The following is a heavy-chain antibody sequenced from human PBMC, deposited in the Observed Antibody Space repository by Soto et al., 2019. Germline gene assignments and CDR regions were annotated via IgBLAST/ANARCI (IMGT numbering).Heavy chain of an antibody. CDR1: GYSFTSYW. Sequence: PGESLKISCTGVGYSFTSYWIGWVRQMPGKGLEWMGIIYPGDSDTRYSPSFQGQVTISADKSITTAYLQWGSLKASDTAMYYCARGYCSTTICDPWFDPWGQGTTVTVSS. J-gene: IGHJ5*02. V-gene: IGHV5-51*01. D-gene: IGHD2-2*01. CDR2: IYPGDSDT. CDR3: ARGYCSTTICDPWFDP.